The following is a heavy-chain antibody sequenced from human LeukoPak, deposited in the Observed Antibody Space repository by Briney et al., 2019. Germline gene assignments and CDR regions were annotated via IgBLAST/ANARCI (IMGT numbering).Heavy chain of an antibody. V-gene: IGHV4-4*07. J-gene: IGHJ6*03. CDR2: IYTSGST. CDR1: GGSISSYY. Sequence: SETLPLTCTVSGGSISSYYWSWIRQPAGKGLEWIGRIYTSGSTNYNPSLKSRVTMSVDTSKNQFSLKLSSVTAADTAVYYCARVGPPPYYYYYMDVWGKGTTVTVSS. CDR3: ARVGPPPYYYYYMDV.